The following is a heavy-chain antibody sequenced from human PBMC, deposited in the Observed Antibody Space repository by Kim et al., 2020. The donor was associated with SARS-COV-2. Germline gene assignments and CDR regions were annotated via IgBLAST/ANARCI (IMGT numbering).Heavy chain of an antibody. V-gene: IGHV3-23*01. CDR1: GFAFSSNA. CDR2: ISGTGTDF. Sequence: GGSLRLSCAASGFAFSSNAMGWVRQAPGKGLEWVSSISGTGTDFYYADSVRGRFTISRDLGKNTLYLQMNSLRAEDTARYYCAKDKWYYRAMDGWGQWTT. CDR3: AKDKWYYRAMDG. J-gene: IGHJ6*02. D-gene: IGHD1-7*01.